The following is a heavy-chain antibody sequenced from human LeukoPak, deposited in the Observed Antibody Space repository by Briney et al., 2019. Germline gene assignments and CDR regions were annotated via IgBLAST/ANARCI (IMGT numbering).Heavy chain of an antibody. CDR1: GGSFSGYY. D-gene: IGHD3-22*01. Sequence: KPSETLSLTCAVYGGSFSGYYWSWIRQPPGKGLEWIGEINHSGSTNYDPSLKSRVTISVDTSKNQFSLKLSSVTAADTAVCYCARGQVPYYYDSSGYYFDYWGQGTLVTVSS. CDR3: ARGQVPYYYDSSGYYFDY. J-gene: IGHJ4*02. CDR2: INHSGST. V-gene: IGHV4-34*01.